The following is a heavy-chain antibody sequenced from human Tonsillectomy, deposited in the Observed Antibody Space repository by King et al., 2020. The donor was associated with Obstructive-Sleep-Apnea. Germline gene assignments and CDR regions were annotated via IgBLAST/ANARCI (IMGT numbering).Heavy chain of an antibody. J-gene: IGHJ6*02. V-gene: IGHV3-30*18. CDR1: GFTFSSYG. CDR3: AKDAVRFLEWSPLTHYYYYGMDV. CDR2: ISYDGSNK. D-gene: IGHD3-3*01. Sequence: VQLVESGGGVVQPGRSLRLSCAASGFTFSSYGMHWVRQAPGKGLEWVAVISYDGSNKYYADSVKGRFTISRDNSKNTLYLQMNSLRAEDMAVYYCAKDAVRFLEWSPLTHYYYYGMDVWGQGTTVTVSS.